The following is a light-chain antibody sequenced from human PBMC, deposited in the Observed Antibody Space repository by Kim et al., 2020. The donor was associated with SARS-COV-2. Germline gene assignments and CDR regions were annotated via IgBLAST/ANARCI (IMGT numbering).Light chain of an antibody. CDR3: LQTTQLPFT. Sequence: PASTSCKSRQSLLHGDAKTHLYWYLQRPGQPPQLLIYEVSKRFSGVPDRFSGSGSGTDFTLTISRVEAEDVGIYYCLQTTQLPFTFGPGTKVDIK. J-gene: IGKJ3*01. V-gene: IGKV2D-29*01. CDR2: EVS. CDR1: QSLLHGDAKTH.